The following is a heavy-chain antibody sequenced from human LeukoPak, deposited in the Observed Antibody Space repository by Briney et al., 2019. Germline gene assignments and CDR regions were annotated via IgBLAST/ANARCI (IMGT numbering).Heavy chain of an antibody. CDR3: AXDPLXWFDP. J-gene: IGHJ5*02. V-gene: IGHV3-23*01. CDR2: ISGSGGST. CDR1: GFTFSSYA. Sequence: QSGGSLRLSCAASGFTFSSYAMSWVRQAPGKGLEWVSAISGSGGSTYYADSVKGRFTISRDNSKNTLYLQMNSLRAENTAVYYXAXDPLXWFDPWGQGTLVTVSS.